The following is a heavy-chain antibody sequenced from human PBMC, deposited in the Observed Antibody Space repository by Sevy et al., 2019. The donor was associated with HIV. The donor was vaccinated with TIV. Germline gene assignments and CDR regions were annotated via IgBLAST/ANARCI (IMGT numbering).Heavy chain of an antibody. Sequence: GGSLRLSCAATGFTFSQYGMEWVRQAPGKGLEGVAFKRYDGSTKYYADSVKSRFTISRDNSKNMLYLQLNSLRPEDTALYSCAKHRDTLAAAAYLDHWGQGTLVTVSS. CDR1: GFTFSQYG. CDR3: AKHRDTLAAAAYLDH. CDR2: KRYDGSTK. D-gene: IGHD6-13*01. V-gene: IGHV3-30*02. J-gene: IGHJ4*02.